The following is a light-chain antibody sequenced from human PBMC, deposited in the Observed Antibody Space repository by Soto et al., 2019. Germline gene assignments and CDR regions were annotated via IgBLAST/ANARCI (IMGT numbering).Light chain of an antibody. Sequence: QPVLTQSPSASASLGASVKLTCTLSSGHTSYAIAWHQQSAEKGPRYLMRLHNDGSHSMGDGIPDRFSGSSSGAERYLTISSLQSEDEADYYCQTWDTAIKVFGGGTKLTVL. CDR1: SGHTSYA. CDR2: LHNDGSH. CDR3: QTWDTAIKV. V-gene: IGLV4-69*01. J-gene: IGLJ2*01.